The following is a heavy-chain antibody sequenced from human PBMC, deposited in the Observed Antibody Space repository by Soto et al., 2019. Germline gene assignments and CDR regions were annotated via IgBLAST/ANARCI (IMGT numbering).Heavy chain of an antibody. D-gene: IGHD3-22*01. CDR1: GGSISSSSYY. V-gene: IGHV4-39*01. J-gene: IGHJ4*02. CDR2: IYYSGST. Sequence: SETLSLTCTVSGGSISSSSYYWGWIRQPPGKGLEWIGSIYYSGSTYYNPSLKSRVTISLDTSKNQFSLKLDSVTAADTAVYYCARIGGYYQALDSWGQGTLVTVS. CDR3: ARIGGYYQALDS.